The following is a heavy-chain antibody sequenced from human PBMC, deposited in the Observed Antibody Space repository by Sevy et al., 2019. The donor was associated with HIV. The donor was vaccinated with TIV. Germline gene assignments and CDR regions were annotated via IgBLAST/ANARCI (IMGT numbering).Heavy chain of an antibody. CDR3: ARGKLRFLEDIPYYFDY. V-gene: IGHV4-61*01. D-gene: IGHD3-3*01. CDR2: IYYSGST. Sequence: SETLSLTCTVSGGSVSSGSYYWSWIRQPPGKGLEWIGYIYYSGSTNYNPSLKSRVTISVDTSKNQFSLKLSSVTAADTAVYYCARGKLRFLEDIPYYFDYWGQGTLVTVSS. J-gene: IGHJ4*02. CDR1: GGSVSSGSYY.